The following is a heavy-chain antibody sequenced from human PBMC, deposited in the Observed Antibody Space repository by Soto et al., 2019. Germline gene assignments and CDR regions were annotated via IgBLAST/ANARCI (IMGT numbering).Heavy chain of an antibody. CDR1: GFTFSSYA. D-gene: IGHD6-6*01. CDR3: AKDYRSIAARRGAFDI. CDR2: ISGSGGST. V-gene: IGHV3-23*01. J-gene: IGHJ3*02. Sequence: GGSLRLSCAASGFTFSSYAMSWVRQAPGKGLEWVSAISGSGGSTYYADSVKGRFTISRDNSKNALYLQMNSLRAEDTAVYYCAKDYRSIAARRGAFDIWGQGTMVTV.